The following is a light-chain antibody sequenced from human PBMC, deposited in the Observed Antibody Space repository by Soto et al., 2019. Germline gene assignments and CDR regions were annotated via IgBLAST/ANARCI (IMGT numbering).Light chain of an antibody. Sequence: QLVLTQSPSASASLGASVKLTCTLSSGHSSYAIAWHQQQPEKGPRYLMKLNSDGSHSKGDGIPDRFSGSSSGAERYLTISSLPSEDEADYYCQTWGTGTGVFGGGTKVTVL. V-gene: IGLV4-69*01. CDR1: SGHSSYA. CDR3: QTWGTGTGV. CDR2: LNSDGSH. J-gene: IGLJ3*02.